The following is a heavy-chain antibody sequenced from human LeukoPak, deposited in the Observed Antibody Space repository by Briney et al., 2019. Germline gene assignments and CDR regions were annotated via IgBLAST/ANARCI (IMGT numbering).Heavy chain of an antibody. Sequence: ASVKVSCKASGGTFSSYAISWVRQAPGQGLEWMGGIIPIFGTANYAQKFLGRVTITADESTSTAYMELSSLRSEDTAVYYCARGGYYYDSSGYRNLDYWGQGTLVTVSS. J-gene: IGHJ4*02. CDR3: ARGGYYYDSSGYRNLDY. CDR2: IIPIFGTA. CDR1: GGTFSSYA. D-gene: IGHD3-22*01. V-gene: IGHV1-69*01.